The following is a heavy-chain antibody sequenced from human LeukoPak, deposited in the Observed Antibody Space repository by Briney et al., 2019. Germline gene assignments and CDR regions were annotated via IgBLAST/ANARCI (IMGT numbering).Heavy chain of an antibody. D-gene: IGHD6-13*01. CDR3: AKHLNRSSWYPGGY. V-gene: IGHV3-23*01. Sequence: GGSLRLSCAASGFTFSSYAMSWVRQAPGKGLEWVSAISGSGGSTYYADSVKGRFTISRDNSKNTLYLQMNSLRAEDTAVYYCAKHLNRSSWYPGGYWGQGTLVTVSS. CDR2: ISGSGGST. CDR1: GFTFSSYA. J-gene: IGHJ4*02.